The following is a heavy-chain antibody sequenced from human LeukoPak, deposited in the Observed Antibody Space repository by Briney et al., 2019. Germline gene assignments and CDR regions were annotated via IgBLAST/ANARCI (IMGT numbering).Heavy chain of an antibody. V-gene: IGHV1-69*04. CDR1: GGTFSSYA. D-gene: IGHD2-2*02. CDR3: ARCSSTSCYTRGGSAEYFQH. CDR2: IIPIFGIA. J-gene: IGHJ1*01. Sequence: SVKVCCKASGGTFSSYAISWERQAPGQGLEWMGRIIPIFGIANYAQKFQGRVTITLDKSTSTAYMELSSLRSEDTAVYYCARCSSTSCYTRGGSAEYFQHWGQGTLVTVSS.